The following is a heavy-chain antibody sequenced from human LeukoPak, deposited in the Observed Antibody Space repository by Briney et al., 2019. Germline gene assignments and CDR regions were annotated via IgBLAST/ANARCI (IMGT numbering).Heavy chain of an antibody. J-gene: IGHJ6*02. V-gene: IGHV3-11*06. Sequence: SVKGRFTISRDNAKNSLYLQMNSLRAEDTAVYHCARSSDSGYYYYGMDVWGQGTTVTVSS. D-gene: IGHD3-3*01. CDR3: ARSSDSGYYYYGMDV.